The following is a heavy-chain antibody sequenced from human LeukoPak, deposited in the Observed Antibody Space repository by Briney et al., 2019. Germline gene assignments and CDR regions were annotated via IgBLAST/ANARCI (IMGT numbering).Heavy chain of an antibody. Sequence: PGRSLTLSCAASGFTFSSYGMHWVRQAPGKGLEWVAVTSSDLNVKLYADSVKGRFTISRDNSRSTLYLQMNSLRPEDTAIYYCAREGYYGSGSPPSLYFDYWGQGTLVTVSS. CDR1: GFTFSSYG. V-gene: IGHV3-30*03. CDR2: TSSDLNVK. D-gene: IGHD3-10*01. J-gene: IGHJ4*02. CDR3: AREGYYGSGSPPSLYFDY.